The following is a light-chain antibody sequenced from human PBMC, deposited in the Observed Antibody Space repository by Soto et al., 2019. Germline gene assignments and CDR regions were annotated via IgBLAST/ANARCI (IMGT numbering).Light chain of an antibody. CDR2: KAS. Sequence: DSQMTHSRSTLAASVGYRFTITCRASQSISSWLAWYQQKPGKAPKLLIYKASSLESGVPSRFSGSGYGTEFNLTISSLQTDDFATYYCQQYNSYPITFGQGTRLEIK. CDR1: QSISSW. V-gene: IGKV1-5*03. CDR3: QQYNSYPIT. J-gene: IGKJ5*01.